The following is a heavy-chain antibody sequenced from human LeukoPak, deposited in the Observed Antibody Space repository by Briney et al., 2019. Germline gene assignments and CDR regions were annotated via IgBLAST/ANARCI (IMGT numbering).Heavy chain of an antibody. J-gene: IGHJ4*02. D-gene: IGHD3-3*01. CDR2: ISYSGST. Sequence: SETLSLTCTVSGGSISSYYWSWIRQPPGKGLEWIGYISYSGSTNYNPSLKSRVTISVDRSKNQFSLKLSSVTAADTAVYYCARQKETIFGVVIGYFDYWGQGTLVTVSS. CDR1: GGSISSYY. CDR3: ARQKETIFGVVIGYFDY. V-gene: IGHV4-59*12.